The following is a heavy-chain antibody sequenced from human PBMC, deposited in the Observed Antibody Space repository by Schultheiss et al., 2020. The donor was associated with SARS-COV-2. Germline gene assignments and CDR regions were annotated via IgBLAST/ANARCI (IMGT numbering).Heavy chain of an antibody. Sequence: GGSLRLSCAASGFTVSSNYLSWVRQAPGKGLEWVAVIWYDGSNIYYADSVKGRFTISRDNSKNTLYLQMNSLRAEDTAVYYCAKDVGLGTAGYFDLWGRGTLVTVSS. CDR2: IWYDGSNI. V-gene: IGHV3-33*06. J-gene: IGHJ2*01. CDR3: AKDVGLGTAGYFDL. D-gene: IGHD7-27*01. CDR1: GFTVSSNY.